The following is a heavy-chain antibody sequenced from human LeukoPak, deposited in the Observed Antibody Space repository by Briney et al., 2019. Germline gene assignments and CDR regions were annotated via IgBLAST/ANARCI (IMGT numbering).Heavy chain of an antibody. J-gene: IGHJ4*02. CDR1: GFTFSSYS. V-gene: IGHV3-21*04. D-gene: IGHD3-10*01. CDR3: AKSYGSGSLMPLDY. CDR2: ISSSSSYI. Sequence: PGGSLRLSCAASGFTFSSYSMNWVRQAPGKGLEWVSSISSSSSYIYYADSVKGRFTISRDNSKNTLYLQMNSLRAEDTAVYYCAKSYGSGSLMPLDYWGQGTLVTVSS.